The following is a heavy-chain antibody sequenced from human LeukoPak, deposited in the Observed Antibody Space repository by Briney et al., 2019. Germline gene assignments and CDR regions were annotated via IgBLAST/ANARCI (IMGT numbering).Heavy chain of an antibody. Sequence: GGSLRLSCAASGFSFSSYYMHWVRQVPGKGLVWVSRINADGSNIGYADSVKGRFTISRDNAKNTLYLQMDSLRAEDTGVYYCARSNQADDYWGQGTLVTVSS. CDR3: ARSNQADDY. V-gene: IGHV3-74*01. CDR1: GFSFSSYY. J-gene: IGHJ4*02. CDR2: INADGSNI. D-gene: IGHD1-14*01.